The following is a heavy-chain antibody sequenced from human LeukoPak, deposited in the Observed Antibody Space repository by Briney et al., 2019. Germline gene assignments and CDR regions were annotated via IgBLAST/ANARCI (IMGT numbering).Heavy chain of an antibody. J-gene: IGHJ4*02. CDR3: ARSPIRCFDWPWIFDY. D-gene: IGHD3-9*01. Sequence: GGSLRLSCAASGFTFSSYEMNWVRQAPGKGLEWVSYISSSGTTMYYADSVKGRFTLSRDNAKNSLYLQMNTLRAEDTAVYYCARSPIRCFDWPWIFDYWGQGTLVTVSS. CDR2: ISSSGTTM. CDR1: GFTFSSYE. V-gene: IGHV3-48*03.